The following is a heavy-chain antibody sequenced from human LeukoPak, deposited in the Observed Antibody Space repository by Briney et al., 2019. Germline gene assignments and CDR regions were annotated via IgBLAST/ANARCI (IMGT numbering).Heavy chain of an antibody. CDR3: ASAVTKSAFDI. V-gene: IGHV5-51*01. J-gene: IGHJ3*02. Sequence: GESLKISCKGSGFSFSNSWIGWVRQMPGKGLGWMGIIYPGDSDTGYSPSFQGQVTISADKSISTAYLQWSSLKASDTAMYYCASAVTKSAFDIWGQGTMVTVSS. CDR1: GFSFSNSW. CDR2: IYPGDSDT. D-gene: IGHD1-1*01.